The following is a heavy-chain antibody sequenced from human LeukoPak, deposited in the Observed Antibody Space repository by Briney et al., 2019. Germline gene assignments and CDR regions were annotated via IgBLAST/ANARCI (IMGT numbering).Heavy chain of an antibody. CDR2: INPNSGGT. V-gene: IGHV1-2*02. D-gene: IGHD3-10*01. CDR1: GYTFTGYY. CDR3: AREVLWFGEYPIDY. J-gene: IGHJ4*02. Sequence: ASVKVSCKASGYTFTGYYMHWVRQAPGQGLEWMGWINPNSGGTNYAQKFQGRVTMTRDMSTSTVYMELSSLRSEDTAVYYCAREVLWFGEYPIDYWGQGTLVTVSS.